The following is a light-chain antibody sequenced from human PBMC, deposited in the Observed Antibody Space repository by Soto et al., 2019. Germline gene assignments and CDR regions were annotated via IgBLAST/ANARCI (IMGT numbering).Light chain of an antibody. J-gene: IGLJ2*01. CDR1: GSNIGSNS. CDR3: GTWESYLSVGV. V-gene: IGLV1-51*01. CDR2: DND. Sequence: QSVLTQPPSVSAAPGQTVTISCSGRGSNIGSNSVSWYQQVLGTAPKLLLYDNDKRPSGIPDRFFGSKSGTSATLGIAGLQTADEADYYCGTWESYLSVGVFGGGTKVTVL.